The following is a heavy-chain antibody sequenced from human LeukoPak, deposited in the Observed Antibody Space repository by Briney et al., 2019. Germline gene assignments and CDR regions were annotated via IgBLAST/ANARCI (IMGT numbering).Heavy chain of an antibody. Sequence: GGSLGLSRAASGFTFSAYWMSWVRQAPGKGLEWVANLKQDGSEKYYVDSVKGRFTISRDNAKNSLYLQMNSLRGEDTAVYYCARDDGFYSASGIYQNYFDHWGQGILVTVSP. CDR2: LKQDGSEK. D-gene: IGHD3-10*01. V-gene: IGHV3-7*01. CDR3: ARDDGFYSASGIYQNYFDH. CDR1: GFTFSAYW. J-gene: IGHJ4*02.